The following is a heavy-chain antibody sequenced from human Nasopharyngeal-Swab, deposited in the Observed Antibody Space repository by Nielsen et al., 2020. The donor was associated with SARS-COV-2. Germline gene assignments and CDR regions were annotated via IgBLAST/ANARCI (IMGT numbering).Heavy chain of an antibody. Sequence: SETLSPTCTVPDGSISSSTYYWAWIRQPPGKGLEWIGSIYYSGSTHYNPSLKSRVTISADTSKNQFSLKLRSVTAADTAVYYCARQGPYDSYGPSKVWGQGTTVTVSS. V-gene: IGHV4-39*01. J-gene: IGHJ6*02. CDR2: IYYSGST. D-gene: IGHD5-18*01. CDR3: ARQGPYDSYGPSKV. CDR1: DGSISSSTYY.